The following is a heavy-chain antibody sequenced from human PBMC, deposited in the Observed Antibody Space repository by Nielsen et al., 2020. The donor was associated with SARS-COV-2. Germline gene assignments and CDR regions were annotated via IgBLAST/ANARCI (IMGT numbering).Heavy chain of an antibody. D-gene: IGHD6-13*01. CDR1: GCSISSSNW. V-gene: IGHV4-4*02. CDR3: ARGLGIAAVYYMDV. Sequence: SETLSLTCAVSGCSISSSNWWCCVRQPPGKGLEWIGEIYHSGSTNYNPSLKSRVTISVDKSKNQFSLKLSSVTAADTAVYYCARGLGIAAVYYMDVWGKGTTVTVSS. CDR2: IYHSGST. J-gene: IGHJ6*03.